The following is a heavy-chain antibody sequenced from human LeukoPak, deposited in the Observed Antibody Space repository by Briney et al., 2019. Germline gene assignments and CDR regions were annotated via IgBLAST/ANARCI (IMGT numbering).Heavy chain of an antibody. J-gene: IGHJ4*02. Sequence: PGGSLRLSCAASGFTFSSYSMNWVRQAPGKGLEWVSSISSSSSYIYYADSVKGRFTISRDNSKNTLYLQMNSLRVEDTAVYYCARGQRGIAAAAPYYFDYWGQGTLVTVSS. V-gene: IGHV3-21*01. CDR1: GFTFSSYS. CDR2: ISSSSSYI. CDR3: ARGQRGIAAAAPYYFDY. D-gene: IGHD6-13*01.